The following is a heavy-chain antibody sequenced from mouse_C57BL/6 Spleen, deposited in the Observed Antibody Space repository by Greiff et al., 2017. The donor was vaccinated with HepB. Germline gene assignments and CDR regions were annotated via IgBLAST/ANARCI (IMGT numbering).Heavy chain of an antibody. V-gene: IGHV5-17*01. J-gene: IGHJ4*01. CDR3: AMVSYYYGYAMDY. Sequence: EVMLVESGGGLVKPGGSLKLSCAASGFTFSDYGMHWVRQAPEKGLEWVAYISSGSSTIYYADTVKGRFTISRDNAKNTLFLQMTSLRSEDTAMYYCAMVSYYYGYAMDYWGQGTSVTVSS. CDR1: GFTFSDYG. CDR2: ISSGSSTI. D-gene: IGHD1-1*02.